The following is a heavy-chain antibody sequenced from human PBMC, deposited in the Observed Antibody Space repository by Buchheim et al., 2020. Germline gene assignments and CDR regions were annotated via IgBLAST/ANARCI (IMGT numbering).Heavy chain of an antibody. V-gene: IGHV3-48*03. CDR3: AREGSFLTGLDV. J-gene: IGHJ6*02. CDR2: ITSSGNTI. D-gene: IGHD1-14*01. CDR1: GFTFNAYE. Sequence: EVQLVESGGDLVQPGGSLTLSCAASGFTFNAYEMNWVRQAPGKGLEWLSYITSSGNTIYYADSVKGRFTISRDNAGYSLYLHMNSLRAEDTAVYYCAREGSFLTGLDVWGQGTT.